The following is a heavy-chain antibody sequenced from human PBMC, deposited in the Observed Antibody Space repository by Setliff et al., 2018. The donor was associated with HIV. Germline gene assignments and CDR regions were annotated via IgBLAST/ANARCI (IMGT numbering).Heavy chain of an antibody. CDR1: GGSLSGYY. CDR3: ARPGRASYYYYMDV. Sequence: PSETLSLTCAVYGGSLSGYYWSWIRQPPGKGLEWIGEINHSGSTNYNPSLKSRVTISVYTSKNQFSLKLSSVTAADTAVYYCARPGRASYYYYMDVWGKGTTVTVSS. V-gene: IGHV4-34*01. J-gene: IGHJ6*03. D-gene: IGHD3-10*01. CDR2: INHSGST.